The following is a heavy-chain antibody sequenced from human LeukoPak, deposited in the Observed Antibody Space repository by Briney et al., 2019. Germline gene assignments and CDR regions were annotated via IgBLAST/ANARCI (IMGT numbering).Heavy chain of an antibody. V-gene: IGHV3-23*01. CDR3: ARGSGYFLDFDY. CDR2: ISGSGGST. D-gene: IGHD3-22*01. J-gene: IGHJ4*02. CDR1: GFTFSSYW. Sequence: GGSLRLSCAASGFTFSSYWMHWVRQAPGKGLEWVSAISGSGGSTYYADSVKGRFTISRDSSKNTLYLQMNSLRAEDTAVYYCARGSGYFLDFDYWGQGTLVTVSS.